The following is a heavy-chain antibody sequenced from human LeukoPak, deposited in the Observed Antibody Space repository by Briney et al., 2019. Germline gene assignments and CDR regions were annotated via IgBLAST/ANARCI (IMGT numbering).Heavy chain of an antibody. J-gene: IGHJ6*03. Sequence: SETLSLTCTASGGSISSSSYYWGWIRQPPGKGLEWIGSIYYSGSTYYNPSLKSRVTISVDTSKNQFSLKLSSVTAADTAVYYCAREAVNPPYYMDVWGKGTTVTVSS. CDR3: AREAVNPPYYMDV. CDR1: GGSISSSSYY. D-gene: IGHD4-11*01. V-gene: IGHV4-39*07. CDR2: IYYSGST.